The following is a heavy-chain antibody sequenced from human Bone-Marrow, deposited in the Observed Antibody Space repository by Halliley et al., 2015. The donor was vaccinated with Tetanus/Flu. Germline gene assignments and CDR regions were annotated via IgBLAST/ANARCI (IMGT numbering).Heavy chain of an antibody. J-gene: IGHJ3*02. V-gene: IGHV5-51*01. D-gene: IGHD1-1*01. CDR3: ARPAGSLESGFDM. CDR2: IYPGDSDT. Sequence: QLVQSGAEVKKPGESLKIFCKGSGYSFTRDWIGWVRQMPGKGLEWMGIIYPGDSDTRYSPSFQGQVTISADRSISTAYLQWGSLKAADSAGYYCARPAGSLESGFDMWGRGTMVTVSS. CDR1: GYSFTRDW.